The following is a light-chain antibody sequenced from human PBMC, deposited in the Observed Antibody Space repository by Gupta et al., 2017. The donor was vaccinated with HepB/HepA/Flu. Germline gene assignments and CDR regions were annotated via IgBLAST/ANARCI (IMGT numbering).Light chain of an antibody. CDR2: DVS. CDR1: ISDVGGYNY. Sequence: QSALTQPASLSASPRQSRTISCNGTISDVGGYNYVSWYQQHPGKAPKLMIYDVSNRPSGVSDRFSGSKSGNTASLTISRLQAEDEADYYCSLYTSSSTLVVFGGGTKLTVL. CDR3: SLYTSSSTLVV. V-gene: IGLV2-14*03. J-gene: IGLJ2*01.